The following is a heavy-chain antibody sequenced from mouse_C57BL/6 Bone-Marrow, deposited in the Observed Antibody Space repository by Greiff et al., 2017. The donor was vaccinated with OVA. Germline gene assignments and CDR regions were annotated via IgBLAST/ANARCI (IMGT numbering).Heavy chain of an antibody. Sequence: EVQLVESGGGLVKPGGSLKLSCAASGFTFSSYAMSWVRQTPEKRLEWVATISDGGSYTYYPDNVKGRFTISRDNAKNNLYLQMSHLKSEDTAMYYCARWDYWYFDVWGTGTTVTVSS. CDR1: GFTFSSYA. J-gene: IGHJ1*03. CDR2: ISDGGSYT. D-gene: IGHD4-1*01. V-gene: IGHV5-4*01. CDR3: ARWDYWYFDV.